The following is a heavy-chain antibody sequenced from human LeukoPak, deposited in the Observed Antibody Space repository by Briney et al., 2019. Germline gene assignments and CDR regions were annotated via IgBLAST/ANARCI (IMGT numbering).Heavy chain of an antibody. J-gene: IGHJ6*02. CDR3: ASERWLLDYYYGMDV. Sequence: ASVKVSCKASGYTFTSYAMHWVRQAPGQRLEWMGWINAGNGNTKYSQKFQGRVTITRDTSASTAYTELSSLRSEDTAVYYCASERWLLDYYYGMDVWGQGTTVTVSS. CDR2: INAGNGNT. D-gene: IGHD4-17*01. CDR1: GYTFTSYA. V-gene: IGHV1-3*01.